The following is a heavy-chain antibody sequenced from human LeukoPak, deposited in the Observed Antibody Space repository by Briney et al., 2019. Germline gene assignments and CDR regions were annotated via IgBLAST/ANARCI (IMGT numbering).Heavy chain of an antibody. D-gene: IGHD1-26*01. Sequence: PSETLSLTCTVSGGSISSSSYYWGWIRQPPGKGLEWIGSIYYSGSTYYNPSLKSRVTISVDTSKNQFSLKLSSVTAADTAVHYCARPTIVGATAWFDPWGQGTLVTVSS. CDR3: ARPTIVGATAWFDP. CDR1: GGSISSSSYY. J-gene: IGHJ5*02. CDR2: IYYSGST. V-gene: IGHV4-39*01.